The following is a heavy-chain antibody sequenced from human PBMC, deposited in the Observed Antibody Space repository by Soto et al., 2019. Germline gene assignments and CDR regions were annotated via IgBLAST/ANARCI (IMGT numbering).Heavy chain of an antibody. CDR3: VREASGWYSSGSFDF. Sequence: WGALSLSCAASGFSFSNYAMNWVRQAPGKGLEWVSVISGSGGSASYADSVQGRFTISINNSNNTLYLQMNSLRAEDTAIYSCVREASGWYSSGSFDFWGRGTMVTVSS. CDR2: ISGSGGSA. J-gene: IGHJ3*01. CDR1: GFSFSNYA. V-gene: IGHV3-23*01. D-gene: IGHD6-19*01.